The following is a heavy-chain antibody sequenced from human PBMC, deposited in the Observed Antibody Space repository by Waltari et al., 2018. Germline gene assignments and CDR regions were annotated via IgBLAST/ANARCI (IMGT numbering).Heavy chain of an antibody. V-gene: IGHV3-21*03. CDR3: ARVFVAAAGSHHDAFDI. CDR2: IIGSSSYI. J-gene: IGHJ3*02. D-gene: IGHD6-13*01. Sequence: EVQLVESGGGLVKPGGSLRLSCAASGFTFSRYTMKWVRQAPGKGLEWVSSIIGSSSYIYYADSVKGRFTISRDNAKNSLYLQMNSLRAEDTAVYYCARVFVAAAGSHHDAFDIWGQGTMVTVSS. CDR1: GFTFSRYT.